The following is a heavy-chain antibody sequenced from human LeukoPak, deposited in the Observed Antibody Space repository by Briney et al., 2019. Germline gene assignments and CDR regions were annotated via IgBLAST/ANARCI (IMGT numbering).Heavy chain of an antibody. Sequence: GASVKVSCKASGYTFTGYSMHWVRQAPGQGLEWMGWINPNSGGTNYAQKFQGRVTMTRDTSISTAFMELSRLRSDDTAVYYCAKKLRYFDSQVHAFDIWGQGTTVTVSS. CDR1: GYTFTGYS. V-gene: IGHV1-2*02. D-gene: IGHD3-22*01. CDR2: INPNSGGT. J-gene: IGHJ3*02. CDR3: AKKLRYFDSQVHAFDI.